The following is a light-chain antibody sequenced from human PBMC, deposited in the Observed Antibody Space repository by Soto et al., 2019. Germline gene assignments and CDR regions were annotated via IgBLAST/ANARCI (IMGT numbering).Light chain of an antibody. J-gene: IGKJ2*01. CDR1: QTVSSS. CDR3: QQYNSWPPMYT. Sequence: EIVMTQSPATLSVSPGERATLSCRASQTVSSSLAWYQQKPGQAPRLLIYAVSTRATGVATRFSGSGSGTEFTLTISSLQSEDFGLYFCQQYNSWPPMYTFGQGTKLEIK. CDR2: AVS. V-gene: IGKV3-15*01.